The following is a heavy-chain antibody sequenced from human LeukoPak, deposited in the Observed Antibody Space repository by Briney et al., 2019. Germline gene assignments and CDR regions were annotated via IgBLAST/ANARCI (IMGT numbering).Heavy chain of an antibody. CDR2: ISGSGGST. CDR3: AKVTITMIVDSYYFDY. CDR1: GFTFSSYA. V-gene: IGHV3-23*01. J-gene: IGHJ4*02. D-gene: IGHD3-22*01. Sequence: PGGSLRLSCAASGFTFSSYAVSWVRQAPGKGLEWVSAISGSGGSTYYADSVKGRFTISRDNSKNTLYLQMNSLRAEDTAVYYCAKVTITMIVDSYYFDYWGQGTLVTVSS.